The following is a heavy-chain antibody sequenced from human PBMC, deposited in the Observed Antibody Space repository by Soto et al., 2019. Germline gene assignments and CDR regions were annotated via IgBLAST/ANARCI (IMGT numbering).Heavy chain of an antibody. V-gene: IGHV5-51*01. CDR1: GYSFTSYW. Sequence: PGESLKISCKGSGYSFTSYWIGWVRQMPGKGLEWMGIIYPGDFDTRYSPSFQGQVTISADKSISTAYLQWSSLKASDTAMYYCARLSGCSSTSCYTHMDVWGQGTTVTVSS. J-gene: IGHJ6*02. CDR2: IYPGDFDT. D-gene: IGHD2-2*02. CDR3: ARLSGCSSTSCYTHMDV.